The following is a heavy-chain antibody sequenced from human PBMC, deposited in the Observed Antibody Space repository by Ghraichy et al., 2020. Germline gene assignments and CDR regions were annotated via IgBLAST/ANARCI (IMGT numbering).Heavy chain of an antibody. CDR3: AKDRTVTTLRIYYYYGMDV. J-gene: IGHJ6*02. CDR1: GFTFSSYG. V-gene: IGHV3-30*18. D-gene: IGHD4-17*01. CDR2: ISYDGSNK. Sequence: GGSLRLSCAASGFTFSSYGMHWVRQAPGKGLEWVAVISYDGSNKYYADSVKGRFTISRDNSKNTLYLQMNSLRAEDTAVYYCAKDRTVTTLRIYYYYGMDVWGQGTTVTVSS.